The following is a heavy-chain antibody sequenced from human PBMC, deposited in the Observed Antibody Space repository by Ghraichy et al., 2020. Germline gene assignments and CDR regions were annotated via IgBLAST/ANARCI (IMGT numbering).Heavy chain of an antibody. D-gene: IGHD2-8*02. V-gene: IGHV3-53*01. CDR2: INSGDIT. CDR1: GFIVGTNY. J-gene: IGHJ3*02. CDR3: ARPLVGAFDI. Sequence: GGSLRLSCAASGFIVGTNYMSWVRQAPGKGLEWVSVINSGDITYYADSVKGRFTISRDNSKNTLFLQMNSLRAEDTAVYYCARPLVGAFDIWGQGTMVTVSS.